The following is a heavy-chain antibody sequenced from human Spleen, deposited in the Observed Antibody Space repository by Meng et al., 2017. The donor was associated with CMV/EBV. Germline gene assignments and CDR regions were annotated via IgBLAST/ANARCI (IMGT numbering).Heavy chain of an antibody. D-gene: IGHD1-26*01. CDR2: ISYDGSNK. CDR3: ARDFGWWELLTDY. V-gene: IGHV3-30*04. CDR1: GFTFSSYA. Sequence: GGSLRLSCAASGFTFSSYAMHWVRQAPGKGLEWVAVISYDGSNKYYADSVKGRFTISRDNSKNTLYLQMNSLRAEDTAVYYCARDFGWWELLTDYWGQGTLVTVS. J-gene: IGHJ4*02.